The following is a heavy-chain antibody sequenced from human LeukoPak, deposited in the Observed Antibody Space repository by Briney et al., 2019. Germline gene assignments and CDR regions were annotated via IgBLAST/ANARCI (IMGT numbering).Heavy chain of an antibody. CDR2: IKQDGSEK. CDR3: ARGHSRFDY. D-gene: IGHD5-18*01. CDR1: GFTFNSYW. V-gene: IGHV3-7*01. J-gene: IGHJ4*02. Sequence: GGSLRLSCAASGFTFNSYWMSWVRQAPGKGLEWVANIKQDGSEKYYVDSVKGRFTISRDNAKNSLYLQMNSLRAEDTAVYYCARGHSRFDYWGQGTLVTVSS.